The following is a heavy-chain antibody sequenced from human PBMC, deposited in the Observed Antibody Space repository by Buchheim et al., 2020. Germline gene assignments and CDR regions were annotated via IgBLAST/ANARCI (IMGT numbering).Heavy chain of an antibody. CDR3: ARHTYSSGRLDYYYYGMDV. V-gene: IGHV4-39*01. D-gene: IGHD6-19*01. Sequence: QLQLQESGPGLVKPSETLSLTCTVSGGSISSSSYYWGWIRQPPGKGLEWIGSIYYSGSTYYNPSLKSRVTISVDTSKNQFSLKLSSVTAADTAVYYCARHTYSSGRLDYYYYGMDVWGQGTT. CDR2: IYYSGST. J-gene: IGHJ6*02. CDR1: GGSISSSSYY.